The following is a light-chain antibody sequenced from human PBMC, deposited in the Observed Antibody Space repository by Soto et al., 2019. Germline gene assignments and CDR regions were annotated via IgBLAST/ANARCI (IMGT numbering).Light chain of an antibody. J-gene: IGKJ5*01. CDR1: QPISDY. V-gene: IGKV1-17*01. CDR3: QQLNTLPFT. CDR2: TAS. Sequence: DIQMTQSPSSLSASVVYRVTISCRTSQPISDYLNWYQQKPGKAPTLLIYTASNLQSGVPSRFSGSGSGTEFTLTISGLLPEDFATYHCQQLNTLPFTFGQGTRLEIK.